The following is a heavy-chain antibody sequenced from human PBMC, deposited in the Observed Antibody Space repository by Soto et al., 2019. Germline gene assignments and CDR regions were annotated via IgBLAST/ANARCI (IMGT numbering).Heavy chain of an antibody. Sequence: GGSLRLSCAASGFTFSSYSMNWVRQAPGKGLEWVSSISTSSSYIYYADSVKGRFTISRDNAKNSLHLQMNSLRAEDTAVYYCARDRGASQPEYFDSWGQGALVTVSS. CDR2: ISTSSSYI. V-gene: IGHV3-21*01. D-gene: IGHD6-25*01. J-gene: IGHJ4*02. CDR3: ARDRGASQPEYFDS. CDR1: GFTFSSYS.